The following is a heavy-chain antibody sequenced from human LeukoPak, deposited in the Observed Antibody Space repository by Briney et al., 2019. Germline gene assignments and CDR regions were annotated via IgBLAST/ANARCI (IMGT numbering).Heavy chain of an antibody. J-gene: IGHJ4*02. D-gene: IGHD6-13*01. CDR1: GDSITSYF. V-gene: IGHV4-59*08. CDR2: VHYTDTT. Sequence: SETLSLTCNVPGDSITSYFWSWIRQPPGKGLEWIAYVHYTDTTNYNPSLKSRVTISIDTPENQFSLKLSSVTAADTAVYYCARLSSSWDHFDQWGQGTLVAVSS. CDR3: ARLSSSWDHFDQ.